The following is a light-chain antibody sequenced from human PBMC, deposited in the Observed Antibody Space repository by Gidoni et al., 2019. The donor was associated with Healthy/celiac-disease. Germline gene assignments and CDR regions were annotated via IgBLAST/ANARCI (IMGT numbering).Light chain of an antibody. J-gene: IGKJ1*01. Sequence: IVLTQSPGTLSLSPGERATLFCRASQSVSSSYLAWYQQKPGQAPRPLIYGASSRATGIPDRFSGSGSGTDFTLTISRLEPEDFAVYYCQQYGSSRRTFGQXTKVEIK. V-gene: IGKV3-20*01. CDR1: QSVSSSY. CDR3: QQYGSSRRT. CDR2: GAS.